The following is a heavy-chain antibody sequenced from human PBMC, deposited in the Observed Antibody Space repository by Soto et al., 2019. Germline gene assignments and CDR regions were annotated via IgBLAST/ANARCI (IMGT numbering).Heavy chain of an antibody. V-gene: IGHV3-9*01. CDR1: GFTFDDYS. J-gene: IGHJ3*01. CDR3: EKWTLVRSAFDL. Sequence: EVQLVESGGGLVQPGRSLRLSCAASGFTFDDYSMHWVRQAPGKGLEWVSGIRWNGGRIGYADSVKGRFTISRDHAKNSLYLKMNGLRGEDTALYYCEKWTLVRSAFDLWGQGTRVTGSS. CDR2: IRWNGGRI. D-gene: IGHD6-13*01.